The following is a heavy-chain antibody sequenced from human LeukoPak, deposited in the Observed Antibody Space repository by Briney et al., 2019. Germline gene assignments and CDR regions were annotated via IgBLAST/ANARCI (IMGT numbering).Heavy chain of an antibody. J-gene: IGHJ4*02. Sequence: GASVKVSFKASGYTFTSYYMHWVRQAPGQGLEWMGIINPSRGNTAYAQMFQGRLTMPRDTSTSTVYMELSSLRSEDTAVYYCARTPLVGSGYFDYWGQGTLVAVSS. V-gene: IGHV1-46*01. CDR1: GYTFTSYY. CDR3: ARTPLVGSGYFDY. D-gene: IGHD2-15*01. CDR2: INPSRGNT.